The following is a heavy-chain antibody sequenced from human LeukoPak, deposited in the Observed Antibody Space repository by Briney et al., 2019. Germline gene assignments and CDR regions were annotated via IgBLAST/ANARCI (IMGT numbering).Heavy chain of an antibody. Sequence: SETLSLTCAVYGGSFSGYYWSWIRQPPGKGLEWIGYIYYSGSTNYNPSLKSRVTISVDTFKNQFSLKLSSVTAADTAVYYCARQISGPAVAGIGFDYWGQGTLVTVSS. D-gene: IGHD6-19*01. CDR3: ARQISGPAVAGIGFDY. J-gene: IGHJ4*02. CDR2: IYYSGST. V-gene: IGHV4-59*08. CDR1: GGSFSGYY.